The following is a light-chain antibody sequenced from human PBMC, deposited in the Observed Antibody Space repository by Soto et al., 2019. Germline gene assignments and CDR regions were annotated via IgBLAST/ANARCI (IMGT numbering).Light chain of an antibody. CDR1: QSVSSNF. CDR3: EQYDSSPGT. Sequence: EIGLTQSPGTLSLSPGERATLSCRPSQSVSSNFLAWYQQRPGQAPRLLIYDASSRATGIPDRFSGSGSGTDFTLTISILEPEDFAVYWGEQYDSSPGTFGQGTKVEIK. CDR2: DAS. J-gene: IGKJ1*01. V-gene: IGKV3-20*01.